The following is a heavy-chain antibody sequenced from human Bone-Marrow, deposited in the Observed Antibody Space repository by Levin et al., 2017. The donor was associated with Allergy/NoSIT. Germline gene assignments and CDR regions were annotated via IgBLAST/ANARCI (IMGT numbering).Heavy chain of an antibody. V-gene: IGHV3-48*02. J-gene: IGHJ6*02. Sequence: GGSLRLSCAASGFSFSTYGVNWVRQAPGKGLEWISYISGGSGSIYYADSVKGRFTISRDNAKNSLYLQMDSLRDEDTAVYYCARTGVRAYYYGMDVWGQGTTVSVSS. CDR3: ARTGVRAYYYGMDV. CDR2: ISGGSGSI. D-gene: IGHD3-10*01. CDR1: GFSFSTYG.